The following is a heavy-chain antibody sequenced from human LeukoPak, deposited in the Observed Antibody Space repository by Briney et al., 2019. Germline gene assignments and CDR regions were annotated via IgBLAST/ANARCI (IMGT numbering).Heavy chain of an antibody. Sequence: SVKVSCKASGYTFTSYGISWVRQAPGQGLEWMGWISAYNGNTNYAQKLQGRVTMTTDTSTSTAYMELRSLRSDDTAAYYCARARYNWNTFDYWGQGTLVTVSS. CDR1: GYTFTSYG. J-gene: IGHJ4*02. D-gene: IGHD1/OR15-1a*01. V-gene: IGHV1-18*01. CDR2: ISAYNGNT. CDR3: ARARYNWNTFDY.